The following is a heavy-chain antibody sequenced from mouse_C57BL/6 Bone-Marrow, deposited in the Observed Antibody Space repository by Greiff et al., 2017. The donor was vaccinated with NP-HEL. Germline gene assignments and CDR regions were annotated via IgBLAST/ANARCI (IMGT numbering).Heavy chain of an antibody. Sequence: EVKLVESGGGLVQPGGSLKLSCAASGFTFSDYGMAWVRQAPRKGPEWVAFISNLAYSIYYADTVTGRFTISRENAKNTLYLEMSSLRSEDTAMYYCARIYYGNWDAMDYWGQGTSVTVSS. V-gene: IGHV5-15*01. CDR3: ARIYYGNWDAMDY. J-gene: IGHJ4*01. D-gene: IGHD2-1*01. CDR1: GFTFSDYG. CDR2: ISNLAYSI.